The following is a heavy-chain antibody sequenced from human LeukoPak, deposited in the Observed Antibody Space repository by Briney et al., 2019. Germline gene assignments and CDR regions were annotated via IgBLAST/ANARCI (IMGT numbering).Heavy chain of an antibody. V-gene: IGHV3-30*02. D-gene: IGHD6-19*01. CDR1: GFTFSSYG. CDR3: ARATSGYSSGWYDY. Sequence: PGGSLRLSCAASGFTFSSYGMHWVRQAPGKGLEWVAFIRYDGSNKYYADSVKGRFTISRDNSKNTLYLQMNSLRAEDTAVYYCARATSGYSSGWYDYWGQGTLVTVSS. CDR2: IRYDGSNK. J-gene: IGHJ4*02.